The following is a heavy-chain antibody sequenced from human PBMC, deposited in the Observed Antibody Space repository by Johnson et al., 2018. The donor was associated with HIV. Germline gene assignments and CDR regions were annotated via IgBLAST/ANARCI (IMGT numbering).Heavy chain of an antibody. CDR2: INTGGST. V-gene: IGHV3-66*01. CDR1: GFTVSSNY. D-gene: IGHD4-17*01. CDR3: ARELEFGDLRKNDAFVI. J-gene: IGHJ3*02. Sequence: MQLVESGGGLVQPGGSLRLSCAASGFTVSSNYMSWVRQAPGKGLEWVSLINTGGSTYYADSVKGRFTISRDNSKNTLYLQMNSLRAEDTAVYYCARELEFGDLRKNDAFVIWGQGTMVTVSS.